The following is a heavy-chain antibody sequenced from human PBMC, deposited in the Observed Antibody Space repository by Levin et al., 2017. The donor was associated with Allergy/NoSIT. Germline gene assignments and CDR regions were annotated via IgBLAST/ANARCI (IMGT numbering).Heavy chain of an antibody. J-gene: IGHJ5*01. CDR2: IYLGDSEI. D-gene: IGHD2-15*01. Sequence: GESLKISCKGSGDSSTRYWIGWVRQMPGKGLEWMGIIYLGDSEIRYSPSFQGQVIISADKSITTAYLQLDSLKASDTAIYYCVISDLGYCSGGSTLGFDSWGRGTLVTVSS. V-gene: IGHV5-51*01. CDR1: GDSSTRYW. CDR3: VISDLGYCSGGSTLGFDS.